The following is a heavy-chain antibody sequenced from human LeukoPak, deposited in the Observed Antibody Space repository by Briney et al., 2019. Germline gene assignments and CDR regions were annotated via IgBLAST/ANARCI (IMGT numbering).Heavy chain of an antibody. J-gene: IGHJ5*02. D-gene: IGHD3-3*01. CDR3: ARDNAAYYDFWSGYYTSDLNWFDP. V-gene: IGHV4-59*01. CDR2: IYYSGST. Sequence: SETLSLTCTVSSGSISSYYWSWIRQPPGKGLEWIGYIYYSGSTNYNPSLKSRVTISVDTSKNQFSLKLSSVTAADTAVYYCARDNAAYYDFWSGYYTSDLNWFDPWGQGTLVTVSS. CDR1: SGSISSYY.